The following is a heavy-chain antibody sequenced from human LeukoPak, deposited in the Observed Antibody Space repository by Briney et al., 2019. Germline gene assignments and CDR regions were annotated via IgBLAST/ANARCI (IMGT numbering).Heavy chain of an antibody. J-gene: IGHJ4*02. D-gene: IGHD5-12*01. CDR1: GFTFSTYG. Sequence: HPGRSLRLSCETSGFTFSTYGMRWVRQAPGEGLEWVALISFDGSDKSYGTSVKGRFTISRDNSKNTVSLRINSLRVEDTGMYYCVKDLKGYEEVWGQGTLVTVSS. CDR2: ISFDGSDK. V-gene: IGHV3-30*18. CDR3: VKDLKGYEEV.